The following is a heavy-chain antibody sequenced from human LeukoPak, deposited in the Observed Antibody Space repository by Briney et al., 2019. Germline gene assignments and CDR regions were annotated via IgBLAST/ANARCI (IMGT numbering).Heavy chain of an antibody. D-gene: IGHD3-16*01. CDR1: GFTFSGAW. CDR2: IKNKNGGWTT. J-gene: IGHJ3*01. CDR3: VTDWGSGKNYVRAFDL. V-gene: IGHV3-15*05. Sequence: PGGSFRLSCTASGFTFSGAWMSWVRQAPGKGLEWIGRIKNKNGGWTTDYAAPVKGRFTVSRDDSKDTLYLHMKSLKTEDTAVYYCVTDWGSGKNYVRAFDLWGQGTMVVVSS.